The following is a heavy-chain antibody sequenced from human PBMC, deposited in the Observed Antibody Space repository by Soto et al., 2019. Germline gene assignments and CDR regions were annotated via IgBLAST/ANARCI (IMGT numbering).Heavy chain of an antibody. CDR2: RSYDGSNK. J-gene: IGHJ1*01. CDR3: ARDLLSSTPGEYFQH. V-gene: IGHV3-30*03. CDR1: GFTFRSYG. D-gene: IGHD1-26*01. Sequence: VGSLRLSWSASGFTFRSYGMHWVRKAPGKGLEWVAVRSYDGSNKYYSDSVKGRFTISRDNSKNTLYLQMNSLRAEDTAVYYCARDLLSSTPGEYFQHWGQGTLVTVSS.